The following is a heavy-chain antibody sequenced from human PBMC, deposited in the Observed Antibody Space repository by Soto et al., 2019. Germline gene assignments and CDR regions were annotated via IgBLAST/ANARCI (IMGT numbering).Heavy chain of an antibody. Sequence: ASVKVSCKASGYTFTSYGISWVRQAPGQGLEWMGWISAYNGNTNYAQKLQGRVTMTTDTSTGTAYMELRSLRSDDTAVYYCARSYYDSSGYYGGGDYWGQGTLVTVSS. CDR1: GYTFTSYG. J-gene: IGHJ4*02. D-gene: IGHD3-22*01. V-gene: IGHV1-18*01. CDR2: ISAYNGNT. CDR3: ARSYYDSSGYYGGGDY.